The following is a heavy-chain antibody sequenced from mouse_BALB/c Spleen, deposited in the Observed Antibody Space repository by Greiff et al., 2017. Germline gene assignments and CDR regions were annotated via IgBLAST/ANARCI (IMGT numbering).Heavy chain of an antibody. CDR1: GDSITSGY. J-gene: IGHJ1*01. V-gene: IGHV3-8*02. D-gene: IGHD2-4*01. Sequence: EVKVEESGPSLVKPSQTLSLTCSVTGDSITSGYWNWIRKFPGNKLEYMGYISYSGSTYYNPSLKSRISITRDTSKNQYYLQLNSVTTEDTATYYCARYDYEDWYFDVWGAGTTVTVSS. CDR3: ARYDYEDWYFDV. CDR2: ISYSGST.